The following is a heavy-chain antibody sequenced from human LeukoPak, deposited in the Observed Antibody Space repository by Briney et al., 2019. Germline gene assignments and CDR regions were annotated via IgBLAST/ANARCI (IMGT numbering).Heavy chain of an antibody. Sequence: SXAASGFTFSSYAMSWVRQAPGKGLEWVSAISGSGGSTYYADSVKRRFTISRDNSKNTLFLQMNSLRAEDTAVYYCAKVALNYDSSGYYLHWGQGTLVTVSS. J-gene: IGHJ4*02. V-gene: IGHV3-23*01. CDR3: AKVALNYDSSGYYLH. CDR2: ISGSGGST. CDR1: GFTFSSYA. D-gene: IGHD3-22*01.